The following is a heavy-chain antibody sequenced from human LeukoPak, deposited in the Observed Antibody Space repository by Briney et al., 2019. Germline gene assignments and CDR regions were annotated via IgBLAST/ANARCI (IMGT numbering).Heavy chain of an antibody. CDR1: GFTFRRYS. J-gene: IGHJ4*02. CDR2: IKQDGSEI. D-gene: IGHD5-24*01. Sequence: GGSLRLSCAASGFTFRRYSMSWVRQAPGKGLEWVANIKQDGSEIYYADSVKGRFTISRDNAKNSLYLQMNSLGAEDTAVYYCAREEIYSFDYWGQGTLVTVSS. V-gene: IGHV3-7*01. CDR3: AREEIYSFDY.